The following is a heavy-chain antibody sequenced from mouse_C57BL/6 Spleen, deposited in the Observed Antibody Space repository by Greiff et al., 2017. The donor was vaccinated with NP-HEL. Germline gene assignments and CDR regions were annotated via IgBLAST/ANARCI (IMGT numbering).Heavy chain of an antibody. Sequence: QVQLQQSGPELVKPGASVKISCKASGYAFSSSWMNWVKQRPGKGLEWIGRIYPGDGDTNYNGKFKGKATLTADKSSSTAYMQLSSLTSEDSAVYFCARPRLITTVGAMDYWGQGTSVTVAS. J-gene: IGHJ4*01. CDR2: IYPGDGDT. D-gene: IGHD1-1*01. CDR1: GYAFSSSW. V-gene: IGHV1-82*01. CDR3: ARPRLITTVGAMDY.